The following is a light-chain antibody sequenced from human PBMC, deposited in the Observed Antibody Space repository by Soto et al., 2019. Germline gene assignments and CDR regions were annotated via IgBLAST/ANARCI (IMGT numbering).Light chain of an antibody. Sequence: ALAQPASVSGSPGQSITISCTGTSSDVGGYNSVSWYRQDPGKAPKLIIYDVTYRPSGVSNRFSGSKSGNTASLTISGLQSEDEADYHCSSFTSSITYVFGTGTKVTVL. CDR3: SSFTSSITYV. J-gene: IGLJ1*01. V-gene: IGLV2-14*01. CDR1: SSDVGGYNS. CDR2: DVT.